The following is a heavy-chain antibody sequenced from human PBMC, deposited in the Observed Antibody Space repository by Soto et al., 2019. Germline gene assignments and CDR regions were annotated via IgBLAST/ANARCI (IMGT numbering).Heavy chain of an antibody. D-gene: IGHD3-10*01. Sequence: PSETLSLTCTVSGGSISSSSYDGGWIRQPPGKGLEWIGSIYYSGSTYYNPSLKSRVTISVDTSKNQFSLKLSSVTAADTAVYYCARQGRKTKYYFDCWGQGTLVTVSS. V-gene: IGHV4-39*01. CDR1: GGSISSSSYD. CDR2: IYYSGST. CDR3: ARQGRKTKYYFDC. J-gene: IGHJ4*02.